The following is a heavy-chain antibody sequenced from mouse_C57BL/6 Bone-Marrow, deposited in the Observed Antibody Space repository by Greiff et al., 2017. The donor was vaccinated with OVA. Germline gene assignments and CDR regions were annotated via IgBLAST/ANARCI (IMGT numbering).Heavy chain of an antibody. CDR2: IYPRSGNT. CDR1: GYTFTSYC. J-gene: IGHJ3*01. D-gene: IGHD3-2*02. V-gene: IGHV1-81*01. CDR3: AKGFY. Sequence: QVQLQQSGAELARPGASVKLSCKASGYTFTSYCISWVKQSTGQGLEWIGVIYPRSGNTYYNEKFKGKATLTADKSSSTAYMELRSLTSEDSAVYFGAKGFYWGQGTLVTVSA.